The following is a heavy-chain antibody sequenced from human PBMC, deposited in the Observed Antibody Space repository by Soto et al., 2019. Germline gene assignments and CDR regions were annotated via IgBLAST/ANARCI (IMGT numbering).Heavy chain of an antibody. CDR3: ARGKSIFYVMAV. CDR1: GFTFSDYY. Sequence: QVQLVESGGGLVKPGGSLRLSCAASGFTFSDYYISWIRQAPGKGLEWVSYISSSGTIIYHADSVKGRFTISRDNAKNSLFLQMNSLRAEDTAVDYCARGKSIFYVMAVWGQGTTVTVSS. V-gene: IGHV3-11*01. J-gene: IGHJ6*02. CDR2: ISSSGTII. D-gene: IGHD2-15*01.